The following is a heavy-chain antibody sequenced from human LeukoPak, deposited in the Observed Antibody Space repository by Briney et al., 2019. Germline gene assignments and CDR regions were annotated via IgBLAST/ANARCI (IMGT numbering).Heavy chain of an antibody. CDR3: ARGARLLGWFVVGRPPSAYCFDS. CDR2: INHSGVT. Sequence: SETLSLTCAFYGGSFNSYCWTWIRQSPGKGLEWIGEINHSGVTNYNPSLKSRITMSVDTSKNQFALKLNSVTAADSAVYYCARGARLLGWFVVGRPPSAYCFDSWGLGTLVTVSS. J-gene: IGHJ4*02. V-gene: IGHV4-34*01. D-gene: IGHD3-3*01. CDR1: GGSFNSYC.